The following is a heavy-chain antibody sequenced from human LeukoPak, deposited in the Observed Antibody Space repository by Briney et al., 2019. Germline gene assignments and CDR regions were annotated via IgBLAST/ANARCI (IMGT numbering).Heavy chain of an antibody. V-gene: IGHV1-46*01. Sequence: APVKVSCKASGYTFTSYYMHWVRQAPGQGLEWMGIINPSGGSTSYAQKFQGRVTMTRDTSTSTVYMELSSLRSEDTAVYYCARGDSSSWYGPLFDYWGQGTLVTVSS. CDR3: ARGDSSSWYGPLFDY. CDR1: GYTFTSYY. D-gene: IGHD6-13*01. CDR2: INPSGGST. J-gene: IGHJ4*02.